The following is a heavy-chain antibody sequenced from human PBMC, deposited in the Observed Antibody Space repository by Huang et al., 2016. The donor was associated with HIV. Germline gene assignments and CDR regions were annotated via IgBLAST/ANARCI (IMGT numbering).Heavy chain of an antibody. J-gene: IGHJ3*01. Sequence: QLQVQESGPGLVKPSETLSLTCTVSGGSISSSNYYWGWIRQTPGKGLEWIGSISDTGTARGTTTNYNPSLKSRVTISIDKSKNQFSLKLTSVTASDTAVYYWARQMTTVTSADSSSMWARRVTTVTTADAFDVWGQGTMITVSS. CDR1: GGSISSSNYY. D-gene: IGHD4-17*01. CDR3: ARQMTTVTSADSSSMWARRVTTVTTADAFDV. CDR2: ISDTGTARGTTT. V-gene: IGHV4-39*01.